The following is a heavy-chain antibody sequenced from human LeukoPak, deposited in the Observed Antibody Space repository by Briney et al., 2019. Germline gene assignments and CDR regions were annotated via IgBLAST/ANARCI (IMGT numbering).Heavy chain of an antibody. CDR3: ATGGYDS. J-gene: IGHJ4*02. V-gene: IGHV3-21*01. CDR2: ISSSSSYI. Sequence: PGGSLRLSCAASGLTFSSYSMNWVRQAPGKGLEWVSSISSSSSYIYYADSVKGRSTISRDNAKNSLYLQMSSLRAEDTAVYYCATGGYDSWGQGTLVTVSS. D-gene: IGHD3-10*01. CDR1: GLTFSSYS.